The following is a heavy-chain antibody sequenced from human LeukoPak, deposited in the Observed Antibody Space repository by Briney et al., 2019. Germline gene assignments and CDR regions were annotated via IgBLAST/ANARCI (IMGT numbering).Heavy chain of an antibody. CDR3: ARDTPPNALDY. V-gene: IGHV4-59*01. CDR2: IYYRGTT. J-gene: IGHJ4*02. CDR1: GGSISSYY. Sequence: SETPSLTCTVSGGSISSYYWSWIRQPPGKGLEWIGYIYYRGTTKYNPSLKSRVTISVDTSKNQLSLKLNSVTAADTAVYYCARDTPPNALDYWGQGTLVTVSS. D-gene: IGHD2-2*01.